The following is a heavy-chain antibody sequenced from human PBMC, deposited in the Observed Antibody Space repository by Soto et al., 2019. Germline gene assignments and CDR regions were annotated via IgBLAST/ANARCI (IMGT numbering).Heavy chain of an antibody. J-gene: IGHJ6*03. V-gene: IGHV3-21*01. Sequence: GGSLRLSCAASGFTFSNHSMNLIRQAPGKGLEWVSSITSSSSYIYYADSVKGRFTISRDNAKNSLYLQMNSLRAEDTAVYYCARARPGYCSSTSCYDVFYYYYMDVWGKGTTVTVSS. CDR2: ITSSSSYI. CDR3: ARARPGYCSSTSCYDVFYYYYMDV. CDR1: GFTFSNHS. D-gene: IGHD2-2*01.